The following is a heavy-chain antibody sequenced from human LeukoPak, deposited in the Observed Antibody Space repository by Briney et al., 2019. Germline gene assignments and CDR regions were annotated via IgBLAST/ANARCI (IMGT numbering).Heavy chain of an antibody. CDR1: GYTFSSYA. V-gene: IGHV1-18*01. CDR2: ISVYNGNT. CDR3: ARSRVSHTTVSTLLH. Sequence: ASVKVSCKASGYTFSSYAIAWVRQAPGQGPEWMGSISVYNGNTEYAQKLQGRVTMTTDTFTNTAYMELWNLRPGDTAVYYCARSRVSHTTVSTLLHWGQGTLVTVSS. D-gene: IGHD1-14*01. J-gene: IGHJ4*02.